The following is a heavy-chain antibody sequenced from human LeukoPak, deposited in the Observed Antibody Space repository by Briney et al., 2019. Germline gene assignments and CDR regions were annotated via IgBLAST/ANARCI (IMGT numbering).Heavy chain of an antibody. CDR3: ARGLSLSGYLHAFDI. J-gene: IGHJ3*02. CDR1: GFTFTTYW. CDR2: INQDGTEK. Sequence: PGGSLRLSCAASGFTFTTYWMTWVRQAPGKGLEWVASINQDGTEKYYVDSVKGRFTISRDNAKNSLYLQMNSLRVEDTAVYFCARGLSLSGYLHAFDIWGQGTMVTASS. V-gene: IGHV3-7*03. D-gene: IGHD3-22*01.